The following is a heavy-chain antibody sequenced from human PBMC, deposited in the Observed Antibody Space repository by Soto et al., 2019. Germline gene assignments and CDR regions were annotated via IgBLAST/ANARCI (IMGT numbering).Heavy chain of an antibody. CDR2: MNPNSGNT. D-gene: IGHD3-10*01. Sequence: QVQLVQSGAEVKKPGASVKVSRKASGYTFTSYDINWVRQATGQGLEWMGWMNPNSGNTGYAQKFQGRVTMTRNTSISTAYMELSSLRSEDTAVYYCARGSPRLLWFGEDAFDIWGQGTMVTVSS. J-gene: IGHJ3*02. CDR1: GYTFTSYD. CDR3: ARGSPRLLWFGEDAFDI. V-gene: IGHV1-8*01.